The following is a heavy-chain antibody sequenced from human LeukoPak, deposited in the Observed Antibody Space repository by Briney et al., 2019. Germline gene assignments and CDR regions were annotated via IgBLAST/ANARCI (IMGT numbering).Heavy chain of an antibody. V-gene: IGHV3-30*07. CDR1: GFTFSNYD. D-gene: IGHD2-2*01. J-gene: IGHJ4*02. CDR3: AKGSRGSCSRTYCYPFDY. CDR2: ILYDGSNK. Sequence: GGSLRLSCAASGFTFSNYDMHWVRQAPGKGLEWVAVILYDGSNKYYADSVKGRFTISRDNSKSTLYLQMNRLRAEDTAVYYCAKGSRGSCSRTYCYPFDYWGQGTLVTVSS.